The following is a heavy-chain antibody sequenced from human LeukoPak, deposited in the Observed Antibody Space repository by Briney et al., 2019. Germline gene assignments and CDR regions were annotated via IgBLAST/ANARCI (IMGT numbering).Heavy chain of an antibody. CDR1: GGSTSSDY. V-gene: IGHV4-59*08. CDR2: VYNSGDT. J-gene: IGHJ2*01. D-gene: IGHD3-16*01. CDR3: ARLKLGAYFDL. Sequence: SETLSLTCTVSGGSTSSDYWSWIRQSPGKGLEWVGYVYNSGDTGRNPSLKSRVTILLDTSKNQCSLKLTSVSAADTAVYYCARLKLGAYFDLWGRGTLVTVSS.